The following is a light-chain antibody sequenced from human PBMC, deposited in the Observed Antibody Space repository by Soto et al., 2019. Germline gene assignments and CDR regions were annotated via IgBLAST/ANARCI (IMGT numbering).Light chain of an antibody. V-gene: IGKV1-5*01. J-gene: IGKJ5*01. CDR1: QSISSW. Sequence: DIQMTQSPSTLSASVGDRVTITCRASQSISSWLAWYQQKPGKAPKLLIYDASSLESGVPSRFSGSGSGTEFTLTIRSLEPEDFAVYYCQQRNNWQAFGQGTRLEIK. CDR2: DAS. CDR3: QQRNNWQA.